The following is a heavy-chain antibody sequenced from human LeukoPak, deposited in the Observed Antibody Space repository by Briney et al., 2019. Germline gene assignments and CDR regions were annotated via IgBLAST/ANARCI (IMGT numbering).Heavy chain of an antibody. V-gene: IGHV3-66*01. CDR1: GFTVSSNY. J-gene: IGHJ3*02. Sequence: GGSLRLSCAASGFTVSSNYMSWVRQAPGKGLEWVSVIYSGGSTYYADSVKGRFTISRDNSKNTLYLQMNSLRAEDTAVYYCSLWGSYTTARDAFDIWGQGPMVTVSS. D-gene: IGHD1-26*01. CDR2: IYSGGST. CDR3: SLWGSYTTARDAFDI.